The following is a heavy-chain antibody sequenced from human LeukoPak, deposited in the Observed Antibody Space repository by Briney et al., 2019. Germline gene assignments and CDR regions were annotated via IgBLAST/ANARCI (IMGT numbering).Heavy chain of an antibody. D-gene: IGHD2-15*01. V-gene: IGHV4-4*07. CDR1: GCSISTYF. Sequence: SETLSLTCTVSGCSISTYFWSWLRQPAGKGLEWIGRIYTSGSTNYNPSLKSRVAMPADTSKNQSSLKLSSVTAADTAVYYCAREEKAAQDYWGQGTLVSVSS. J-gene: IGHJ4*02. CDR2: IYTSGST. CDR3: AREEKAAQDY.